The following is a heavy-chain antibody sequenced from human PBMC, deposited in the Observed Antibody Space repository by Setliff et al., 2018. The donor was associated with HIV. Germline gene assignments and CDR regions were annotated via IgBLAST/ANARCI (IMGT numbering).Heavy chain of an antibody. CDR3: ARLSGSFLRGGWFDP. V-gene: IGHV4-59*08. J-gene: IGHJ5*02. CDR1: GGSISSFF. D-gene: IGHD1-26*01. Sequence: SETLSLTCTVSGGSISSFFWSWIRQPPGKGLEWIGHISYSGSTNYNPSLKSRVTISVDTSKNQFSLKLTSVTAADTAVYYCARLSGSFLRGGWFDPWGQGTLVTVSS. CDR2: ISYSGST.